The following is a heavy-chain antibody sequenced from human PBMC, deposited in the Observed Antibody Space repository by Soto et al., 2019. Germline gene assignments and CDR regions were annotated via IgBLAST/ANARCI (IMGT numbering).Heavy chain of an antibody. CDR1: AYAFSKYG. V-gene: IGHV1-18*04. J-gene: IGHJ5*02. D-gene: IGHD3-16*01. CDR3: ASGSWGLHGDGIDP. Sequence: QPHLEQSGPEVKKPGASVKISCKASAYAFSKYGFNWVRRAPGQGLEWLAWISSYNDNTNYAQKFQGRVTVTKDTSTNTIYMDLRSLTSDDTAVYYCASGSWGLHGDGIDPWGQGTLVTVSS. CDR2: ISSYNDNT.